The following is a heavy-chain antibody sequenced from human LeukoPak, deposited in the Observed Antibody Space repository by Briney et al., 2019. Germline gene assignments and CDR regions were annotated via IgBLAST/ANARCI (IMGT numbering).Heavy chain of an antibody. J-gene: IGHJ4*02. D-gene: IGHD6-13*01. V-gene: IGHV3-7*01. Sequence: PGGSLRLSCAASGFTFRSYWMSWVRQAPGKGLEWVANIKQDGSKKFCVDSVKGRFTISRDNAKNSLYLQMNSLRAEDTAVYYCAREERGSWFFLGSDYWGQGTLVTDSS. CDR1: GFTFRSYW. CDR3: AREERGSWFFLGSDY. CDR2: IKQDGSKK.